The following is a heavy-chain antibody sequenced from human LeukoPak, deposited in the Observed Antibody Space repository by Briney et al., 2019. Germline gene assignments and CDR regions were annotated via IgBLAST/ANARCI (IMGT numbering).Heavy chain of an antibody. V-gene: IGHV1-2*02. CDR1: GYTFTGYY. Sequence: GASVKVSCKASGYTFTGYYMHWVRQAPGQGLEWMGWINPNSGGTNYAQKFQGRVTMTRDTSISTAYMELSRLRSDDTAVYYCARGYYDSSGYPLAFDYWGQGTLVTVSS. D-gene: IGHD3-22*01. CDR2: INPNSGGT. J-gene: IGHJ4*02. CDR3: ARGYYDSSGYPLAFDY.